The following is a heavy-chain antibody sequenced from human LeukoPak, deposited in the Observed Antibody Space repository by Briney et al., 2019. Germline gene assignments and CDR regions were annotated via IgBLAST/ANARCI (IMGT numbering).Heavy chain of an antibody. CDR2: ISAYNGNT. J-gene: IGHJ5*02. CDR1: GYTFTSYG. D-gene: IGHD3-9*01. Sequence: ASVKVSCEASGYTFTSYGISWVRQAPGQGLEWMGWISAYNGNTNYAQKLQGRVTMTTDTSTSTAYMELRSLRSDDTAVYYCARTHYDILTGEANWFDPWGQGTLVTVSS. V-gene: IGHV1-18*01. CDR3: ARTHYDILTGEANWFDP.